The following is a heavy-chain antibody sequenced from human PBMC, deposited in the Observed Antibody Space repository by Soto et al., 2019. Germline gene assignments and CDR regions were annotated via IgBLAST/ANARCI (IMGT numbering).Heavy chain of an antibody. J-gene: IGHJ4*02. D-gene: IGHD6-6*01. V-gene: IGHV1-18*01. CDR2: ISTYNGNT. Sequence: SGAEVKTPGASVKVSCKASGYTFTTYAISWVRQAPGQGLEWMGRISTYNGNTKYAQKLQGRVTMTTDTSTSTAYMELRSLRSDDTDVYYCARDPQYSTSSQVFDSWGQGTLVTVSS. CDR1: GYTFTTYA. CDR3: ARDPQYSTSSQVFDS.